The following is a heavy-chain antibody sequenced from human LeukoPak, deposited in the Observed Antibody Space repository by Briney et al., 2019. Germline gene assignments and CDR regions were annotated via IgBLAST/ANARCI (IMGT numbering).Heavy chain of an antibody. CDR1: GYTFSDYY. J-gene: IGHJ4*02. V-gene: IGHV1-2*02. D-gene: IGHD6-19*01. CDR3: ARGRGRQWLVRD. CDR2: INPNSGGT. Sequence: ASVKVSCTASGYTFSDYYIHWVRQAPGQGLEWMAWINPNSGGTKFAQKLQGRVTMTRDTSNSTAYLELSRLRSDDMAVYYCARGRGRQWLVRDWGQGALVTVSS.